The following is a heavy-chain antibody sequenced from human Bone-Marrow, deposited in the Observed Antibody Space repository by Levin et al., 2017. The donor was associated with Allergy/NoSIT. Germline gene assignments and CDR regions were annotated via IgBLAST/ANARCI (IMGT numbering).Heavy chain of an antibody. CDR1: GFSFSTSE. CDR2: ISSSGTPI. V-gene: IGHV3-48*03. D-gene: IGHD5-24*01. Sequence: GESLKISCAASGFSFSTSEMVWVRQAPGKGLDGVSYISSSGTPIYYADSVKGRFTNTRDNAKNSLYLQMNSLTVEDTAVYYCARGPISEYWGQGALVIVSS. J-gene: IGHJ4*02. CDR3: ARGPISEY.